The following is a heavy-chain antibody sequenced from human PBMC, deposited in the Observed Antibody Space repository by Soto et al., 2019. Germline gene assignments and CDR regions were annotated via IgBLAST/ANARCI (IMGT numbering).Heavy chain of an antibody. Sequence: QVQLQESGPGLVKPSQTLSLTCTVSGGSISSGNYYWSWLRQPPGKGLEWIGDMYYSAMPYYNPSLKSRVTISVDTSKNQFSLNMTSVTGADTAVYYCARGAAILYYYFDYWGQGTLVTVSS. V-gene: IGHV4-30-4*01. D-gene: IGHD2-2*02. CDR3: ARGAAILYYYFDY. CDR2: MYYSAMP. J-gene: IGHJ4*02. CDR1: GGSISSGNYY.